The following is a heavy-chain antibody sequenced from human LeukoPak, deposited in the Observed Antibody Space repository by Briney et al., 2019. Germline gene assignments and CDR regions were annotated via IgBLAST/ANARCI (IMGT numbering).Heavy chain of an antibody. Sequence: GGSLRLSCVASGFTFSRYAMSWVRQAPGKGLEWVSAISGSGGRTYYADSVKGRFTISRDNSKNTLYLQMNSLRAEDTAVYYCAKDERYYYDSSGYLRFDYWGQGTLVTVSS. CDR2: ISGSGGRT. J-gene: IGHJ4*02. CDR3: AKDERYYYDSSGYLRFDY. D-gene: IGHD3-22*01. CDR1: GFTFSRYA. V-gene: IGHV3-23*01.